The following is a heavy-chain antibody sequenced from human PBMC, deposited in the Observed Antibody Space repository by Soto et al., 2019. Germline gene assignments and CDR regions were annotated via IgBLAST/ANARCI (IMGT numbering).Heavy chain of an antibody. D-gene: IGHD7-27*01. J-gene: IGHJ4*02. CDR1: GGSISNHY. CDR3: TRANWYSEY. V-gene: IGHV4-59*11. CDR2: IYYNGNN. Sequence: QVQLQESGPGLVKPSETLSLTCTVSGGSISNHYWSWFRQPPGKGLEWIGYIYYNGNNNYNPPLKSRVTMYGDTSKKQISLKLSSVTPADTAVYYCTRANWYSEYWGQGTLVTVSS.